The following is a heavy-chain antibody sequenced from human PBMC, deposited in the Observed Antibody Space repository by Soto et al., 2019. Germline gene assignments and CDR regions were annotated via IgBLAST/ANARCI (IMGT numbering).Heavy chain of an antibody. CDR1: GYIFTNYY. CDR2: INPSGGSA. CDR3: ARELTSATAMITSEAFDF. Sequence: QVQLVQSGAEVKKPGASVKISCKASGYIFTNYYLNWVRQAPGQGLEWMGIINPSGGSAIYAQSCQGRVTMTRDTPTSTVYMELSSLRPEDTAVYYCARELTSATAMITSEAFDFWGQGTIVTVSS. V-gene: IGHV1-46*01. J-gene: IGHJ3*01. D-gene: IGHD5-18*01.